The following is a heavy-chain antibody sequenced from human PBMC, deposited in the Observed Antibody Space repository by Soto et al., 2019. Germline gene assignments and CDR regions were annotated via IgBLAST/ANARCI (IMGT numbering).Heavy chain of an antibody. J-gene: IGHJ3*02. Sequence: PGGSLRLSCAASGFTFSSYWMHWVRQAPGKGLVWVSRINSDGSSTSYADSVKGRFTIPRDNAKNTLYLQMNSLRAEDTAVYYCAREGYCSSTSLGRDPSGGDCLRAFDIWGQGTMVTVSS. V-gene: IGHV3-74*01. CDR1: GFTFSSYW. D-gene: IGHD2-2*01. CDR3: AREGYCSSTSLGRDPSGGDCLRAFDI. CDR2: INSDGSST.